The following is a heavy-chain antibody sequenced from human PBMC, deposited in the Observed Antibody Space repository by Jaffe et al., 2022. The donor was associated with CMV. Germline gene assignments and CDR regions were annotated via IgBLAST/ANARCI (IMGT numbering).Heavy chain of an antibody. CDR2: ISGGGGDT. Sequence: EMQVVESGGDLVQTGGSLRLSCAASGFTFSTFAMTWVRQAPGKGLEWVSCISGGGGDTYYADSVKGRFTVSRDNSKNTLFLEMKSLTVEDTAIYYCAKEFPYYGSGNYPTDGLDVWGQGTMVTVSS. CDR1: GFTFSTFA. V-gene: IGHV3-23*04. D-gene: IGHD3-10*01. J-gene: IGHJ3*01. CDR3: AKEFPYYGSGNYPTDGLDV.